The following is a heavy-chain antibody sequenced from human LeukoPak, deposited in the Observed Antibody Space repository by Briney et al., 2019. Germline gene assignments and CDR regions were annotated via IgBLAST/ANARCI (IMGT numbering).Heavy chain of an antibody. CDR2: ISSSSSYI. Sequence: GGSLRLSCAASGFTLSSHSMNWVRQAPGKGLEWVSSISSSSSYIYYADSVKGRFTISRDNAKNSLYLQMNSLRAEDTAVYYCASHDSEGYFDYWGQGTLVTVSS. CDR1: GFTLSSHS. CDR3: ASHDSEGYFDY. J-gene: IGHJ4*02. D-gene: IGHD3-22*01. V-gene: IGHV3-21*01.